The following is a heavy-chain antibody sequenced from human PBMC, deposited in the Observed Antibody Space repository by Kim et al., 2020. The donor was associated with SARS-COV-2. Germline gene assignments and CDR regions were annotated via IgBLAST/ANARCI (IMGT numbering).Heavy chain of an antibody. V-gene: IGHV3-73*01. CDR2: IRSKPSSNAK. CDR3: TRGPGTTLAYYDAFG. J-gene: IGHJ3*02. CDR1: GFTFSGSA. Sequence: GGSLRLSCAASGFTFSGSAMHWVRQAPGKGLEWVARIRSKPSSNAKAYAAQVQCRITIDSAKSKMSVQLKSHSPKTEDTAYYACTRGPGTTLAYYDAFG. D-gene: IGHD1-7*01.